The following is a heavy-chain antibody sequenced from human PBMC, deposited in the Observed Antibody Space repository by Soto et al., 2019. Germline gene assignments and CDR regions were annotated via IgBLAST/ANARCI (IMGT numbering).Heavy chain of an antibody. CDR3: ARDIVRAPYYYYGMDV. J-gene: IGHJ6*02. CDR1: GYTFTSYD. D-gene: IGHD2-21*01. Sequence: ASVKVSCKASGYTFTSYDINWVRQATGQGLEWMGWMNPNSGNTGYAQKFQGRVTMTRDTSISTAYMELSRLRSDDTAVYYCARDIVRAPYYYYGMDVWGQGTTVTVSS. V-gene: IGHV1-8*01. CDR2: MNPNSGNT.